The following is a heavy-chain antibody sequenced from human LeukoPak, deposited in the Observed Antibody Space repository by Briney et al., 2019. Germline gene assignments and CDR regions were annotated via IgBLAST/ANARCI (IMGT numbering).Heavy chain of an antibody. V-gene: IGHV4-34*01. CDR2: INHSGST. Sequence: SETLSLTCAVYGGSFSGYYWSWIRQPPGKGLEWIGEINHSGSTNYNPALKSRVTISADTTKNQFSLKLSSVPGADTAVYYCATSITIFAVAREDYWGQGNLVTVSS. CDR3: ATSITIFAVAREDY. CDR1: GGSFSGYY. J-gene: IGHJ4*02. D-gene: IGHD3-3*01.